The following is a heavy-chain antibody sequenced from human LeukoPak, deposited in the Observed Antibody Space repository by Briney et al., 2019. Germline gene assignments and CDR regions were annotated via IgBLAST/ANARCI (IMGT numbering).Heavy chain of an antibody. D-gene: IGHD3-16*01. CDR3: AKSTGPGGYFDF. CDR1: GYTFISKG. CDR2: INTDNSNT. V-gene: IGHV1-3*04. Sequence: AASVKVSCKASGYTFISKGIHWVRQAPGQRLEWMAWINTDNSNTKRSQTLLGRVTITRDTPATTAYMELSSLRFEDTAVYSCAKSTGPGGYFDFWGQGTLVTVSS. J-gene: IGHJ4*02.